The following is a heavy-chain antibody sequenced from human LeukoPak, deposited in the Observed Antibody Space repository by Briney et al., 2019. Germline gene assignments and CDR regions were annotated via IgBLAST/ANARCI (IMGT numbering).Heavy chain of an antibody. CDR1: GFTFSIYA. CDR3: ARGASGEGY. J-gene: IGHJ4*02. CDR2: IYSSGTT. V-gene: IGHV4-4*09. D-gene: IGHD3-10*01. Sequence: TGGSLRLSCAASGFTFSIYAMTWVRQAPGKGLEWIGYIYSSGTTNYNPSHKSRITMSVDTSKNQFSLKLSSVTAADTAVYYCARGASGEGYWGQGTLVTVSS.